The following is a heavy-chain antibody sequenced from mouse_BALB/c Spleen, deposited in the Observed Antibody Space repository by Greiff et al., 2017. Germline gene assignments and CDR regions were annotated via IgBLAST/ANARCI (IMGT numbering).Heavy chain of an antibody. CDR1: GFTFSSYA. CDR3: ASGITTGFAY. V-gene: IGHV5-6-5*01. Sequence: DVMLVESGGGLVKPGGSLKLSCAASGFTFSSYAMSWVRQTPEKRLEWVASISSGGSTYYPDSVKGRFTISRDNARNILYLQMSSLRSEDTAMYYCASGITTGFAYWGQGTLVTVSA. D-gene: IGHD2-4*01. J-gene: IGHJ3*01. CDR2: ISSGGST.